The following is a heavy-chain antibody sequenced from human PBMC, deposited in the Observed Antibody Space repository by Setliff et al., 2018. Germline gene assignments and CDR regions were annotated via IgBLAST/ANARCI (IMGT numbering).Heavy chain of an antibody. CDR2: IYSSGSP. J-gene: IGHJ4*02. V-gene: IGHV4-61*02. Sequence: SETLSLTCTVSGDSISSGNFYWTWIRQPAGQGLEWIGRIYSSGSPSYNPSLESRVTISRDTSKNQLSLTLSSMTAADTGVYYCTTDRRGGGLMFFDYWGRGIPVTVSS. CDR1: GDSISSGNFY. D-gene: IGHD2-15*01. CDR3: TTDRRGGGLMFFDY.